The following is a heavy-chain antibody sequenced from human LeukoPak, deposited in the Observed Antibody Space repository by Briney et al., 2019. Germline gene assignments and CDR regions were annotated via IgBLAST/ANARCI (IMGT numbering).Heavy chain of an antibody. Sequence: SETLSLXCAVYGGSFSDYYWSWIRRPPGKGLESIGEINHSGSTNYNSSLKSRVTISVDTSKNQFSLNLSSVTAADTAVYYCARQWAMVIVFDSWGQETLVTVSS. CDR2: INHSGST. CDR3: ARQWAMVIVFDS. CDR1: GGSFSDYY. V-gene: IGHV4-34*01. D-gene: IGHD5-18*01. J-gene: IGHJ4*02.